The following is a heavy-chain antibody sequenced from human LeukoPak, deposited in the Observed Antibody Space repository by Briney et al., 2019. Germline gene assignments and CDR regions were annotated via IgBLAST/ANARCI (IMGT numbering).Heavy chain of an antibody. CDR2: IHSSGSS. Sequence: SETLSLTCFVSGGLISTYYWSWIRQPPGQGLEWIGYIHSSGSSRYNPSLKSRVSISVDTSRNQFSLKLRSVTAADTAVYYCARGGHGDAPVPTDDGGEGTLVTVSS. CDR1: GGLISTYY. J-gene: IGHJ4*02. D-gene: IGHD1-1*01. V-gene: IGHV4-59*01. CDR3: ARGGHGDAPVPTDD.